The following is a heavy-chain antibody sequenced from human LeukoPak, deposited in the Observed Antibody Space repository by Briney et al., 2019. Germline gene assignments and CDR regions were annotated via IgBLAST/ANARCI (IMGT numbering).Heavy chain of an antibody. Sequence: SETLSLTCAVYGGSFSGYYWSWIRQPPGKGLQWIGEINHSGSTNYNPSLKSRVTISVDTSKTQFSLKLSSVTAADTAVYYCARVGIAARHFDYWGQGTLLTVSS. CDR1: GGSFSGYY. CDR3: ARVGIAARHFDY. D-gene: IGHD6-6*01. J-gene: IGHJ4*02. V-gene: IGHV4-34*01. CDR2: INHSGST.